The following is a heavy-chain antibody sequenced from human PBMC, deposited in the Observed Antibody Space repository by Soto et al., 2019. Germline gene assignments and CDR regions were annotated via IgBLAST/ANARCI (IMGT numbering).Heavy chain of an antibody. CDR3: ARSPGGFLYYGMDV. CDR1: GYTFTGYY. D-gene: IGHD1-26*01. Sequence: QVQLVQSGAEVKKPGASVKVSCKASGYTFTGYYMHWVRQAPGQGLEWMGWINPNSGGTNYAQKFQGRVTITADESTSTAYMELSSLRSEDTAVYYCARSPGGFLYYGMDVWGQGTTVTVSS. V-gene: IGHV1-2*02. J-gene: IGHJ6*02. CDR2: INPNSGGT.